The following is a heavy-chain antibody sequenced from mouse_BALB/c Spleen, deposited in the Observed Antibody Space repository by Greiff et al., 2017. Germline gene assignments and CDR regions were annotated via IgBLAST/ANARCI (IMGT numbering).Heavy chain of an antibody. J-gene: IGHJ3*01. Sequence: DVQLVESGGGLVQPGGSLTLSCAASGFTFSSYGMSWVRQTPDKRLELVATINSNGGSTYYPDSVKGRFTISRDNAKNTLYLQMSSLKSEDTAMYYCARGLGFAYWGQGTLVTVSA. V-gene: IGHV5-6-3*01. D-gene: IGHD4-1*01. CDR2: INSNGGST. CDR3: ARGLGFAY. CDR1: GFTFSSYG.